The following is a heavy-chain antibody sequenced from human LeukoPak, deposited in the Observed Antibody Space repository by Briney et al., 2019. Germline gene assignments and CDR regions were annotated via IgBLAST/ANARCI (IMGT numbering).Heavy chain of an antibody. Sequence: ASVKVSCKASGYTFTGYYMHWVRQAPGQGLEWMGWINPNRGGTNYAQKFQGRVTMTRDTSISTAYMELSRLRSDDTAVYYCARGYSYGDLIVDYWGQGTLVTVSS. V-gene: IGHV1-2*02. J-gene: IGHJ4*02. CDR2: INPNRGGT. D-gene: IGHD5-18*01. CDR3: ARGYSYGDLIVDY. CDR1: GYTFTGYY.